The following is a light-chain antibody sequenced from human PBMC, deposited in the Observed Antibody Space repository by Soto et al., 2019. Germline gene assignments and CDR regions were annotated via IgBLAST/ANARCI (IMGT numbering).Light chain of an antibody. V-gene: IGKV1-27*01. Sequence: DIQLTQSPSSLSASEGDRATITCRASQGINHYLAWFQQKPGKVPKLLIYATSTLQSGVPSRFSGSGFGTDFTLTISSLQPEDFAVYYCQQRNNWPPGITFGQGTR. CDR3: QQRNNWPPGIT. J-gene: IGKJ5*01. CDR2: ATS. CDR1: QGINHY.